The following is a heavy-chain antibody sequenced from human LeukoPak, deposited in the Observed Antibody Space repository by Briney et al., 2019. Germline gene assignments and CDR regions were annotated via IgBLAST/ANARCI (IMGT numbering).Heavy chain of an antibody. J-gene: IGHJ3*02. CDR2: INPSSGST. D-gene: IGHD5-24*01. CDR3: ARVRDGYNDAYDI. CDR1: GYTFTNYN. V-gene: IGHV1-46*01. Sequence: ASVKVSCEASGYTFTNYNMHWVRQAPGQGLEWMGIINPSSGSTSYAQNFQGRVTLTRDTSTSSIYMELSSLRSEDTAVYYCARVRDGYNDAYDIWGQGTMVTVSS.